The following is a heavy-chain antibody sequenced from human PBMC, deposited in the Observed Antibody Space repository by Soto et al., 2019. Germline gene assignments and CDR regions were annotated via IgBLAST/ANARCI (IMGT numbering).Heavy chain of an antibody. CDR2: IYYSGST. Sequence: PGKGLEWIGYIYYSGSTNYNPSLKSRVTISVDTSKNQFSLKLSSVTAADTAVYYCARTILSLTYYYYYGMDVWGQGTTVTVSS. V-gene: IGHV4-59*01. CDR3: ARTILSLTYYYYYGMDV. J-gene: IGHJ6*02. D-gene: IGHD3-9*01.